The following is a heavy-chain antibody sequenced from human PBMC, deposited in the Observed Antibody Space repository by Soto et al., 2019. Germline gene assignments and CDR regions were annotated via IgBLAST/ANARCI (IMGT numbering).Heavy chain of an antibody. V-gene: IGHV3-72*01. J-gene: IGHJ4*02. Sequence: EVQLVESGGGLVQPGGSLRLSCAASGFNIRDHYMDWVRQAPGTGLEWVGLTRNKVESYTTEHAPSVKGRFVISRNDSKNSGYLQMNSLNTEDTAVYYGVREGFFTLDFWGQGTLVTVSS. CDR1: GFNIRDHY. CDR2: TRNKVESYTT. CDR3: VREGFFTLDF.